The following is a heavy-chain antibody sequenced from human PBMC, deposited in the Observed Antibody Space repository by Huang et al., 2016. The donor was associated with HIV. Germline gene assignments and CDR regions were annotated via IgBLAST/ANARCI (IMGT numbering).Heavy chain of an antibody. CDR3: ARQGVGDFVVEPTGLGAFDI. CDR1: GYTFNGYW. J-gene: IGHJ3*02. D-gene: IGHD2-2*01. Sequence: EVQLVQSGAVVKKPGESLKISCKGSGYTFNGYWIGWVCQMPGKGLEWMGIIYPGDSDPTYSPPVQGQVTISADKSISTAYLQGSGLKASDTAMYYCARQGVGDFVVEPTGLGAFDIWGQGTMVTVSS. V-gene: IGHV5-51*01. CDR2: IYPGDSDP.